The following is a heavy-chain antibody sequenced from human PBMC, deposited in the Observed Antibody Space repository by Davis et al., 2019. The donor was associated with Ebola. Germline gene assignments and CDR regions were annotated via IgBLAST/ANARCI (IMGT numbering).Heavy chain of an antibody. V-gene: IGHV3-23*01. J-gene: IGHJ4*02. D-gene: IGHD6-19*01. CDR1: GFTFSTSP. CDR3: AKMRITVAPGGDN. Sequence: GESLKISCSASGFTFSTSPMTWVRQAPGKGLEWVAAISSGGTTYYADSVKGRFAISRDNSKNTVYLEMNSLRAEDTAMYYCAKMRITVAPGGDNWGQGTRVTVSS. CDR2: ISSGGTT.